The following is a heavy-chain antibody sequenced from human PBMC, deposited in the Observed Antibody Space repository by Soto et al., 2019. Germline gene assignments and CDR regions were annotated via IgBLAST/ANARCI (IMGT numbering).Heavy chain of an antibody. CDR3: ARTTAVPNTLRSRYFFDY. CDR2: VYYSGTT. D-gene: IGHD4-17*01. CDR1: GGSVSDKTYY. Sequence: SETLSLTCSVSGGSVSDKTYYWSWIRQPPGKRLEWIGYVYYSGTTNYNPSLKSRVTIPVDLSKNRFSLRLSSVTTADTALYYCARTTAVPNTLRSRYFFDYWGQGTLVTVSS. J-gene: IGHJ4*02. V-gene: IGHV4-61*01.